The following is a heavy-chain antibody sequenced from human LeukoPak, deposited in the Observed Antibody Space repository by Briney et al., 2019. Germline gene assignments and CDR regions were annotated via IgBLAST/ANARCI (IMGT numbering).Heavy chain of an antibody. Sequence: PSETLSLTCTVSGGSISSGSYYWSWLRQPAGKGLEWIGRIYTSGSTNYYPSLKSRVTISVDTSKNQFSLKLSSVTAADTAVYYCARDSIGGSYYYYYMDVWGKGTTVTVSS. V-gene: IGHV4-61*02. J-gene: IGHJ6*03. CDR2: IYTSGST. CDR1: GGSISSGSYY. CDR3: ARDSIGGSYYYYYMDV.